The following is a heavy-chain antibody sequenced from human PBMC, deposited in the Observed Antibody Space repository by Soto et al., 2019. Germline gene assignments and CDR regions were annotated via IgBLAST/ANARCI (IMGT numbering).Heavy chain of an antibody. CDR1: GATISGFY. CDR3: VRDGTKTLRDWFDP. Sequence: SDTLSLTCTVSGATISGFYWTWIRKSAGKGLEWIGRIYATGTTDYNPSLKSRVMMSVDTSKKQFSLKLRFVTAADTAVYYCVRDGTKTLRDWFDPWGQGISVTVSS. V-gene: IGHV4-4*07. J-gene: IGHJ5*02. CDR2: IYATGTT. D-gene: IGHD1-1*01.